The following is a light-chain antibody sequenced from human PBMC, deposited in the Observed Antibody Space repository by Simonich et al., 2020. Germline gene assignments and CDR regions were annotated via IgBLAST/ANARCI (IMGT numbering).Light chain of an antibody. CDR2: VGS. CDR3: SSYTSSSTLV. Sequence: QSALTQPASVSGSPGQSITISCTGTSSDVGGYNYVSCDQKHPGKAPKLMIYVGSKRPAGVSNRFSGSKSGNTASLTISGLQAEDEADYYCSSYTSSSTLVFGGGTKLTVL. J-gene: IGLJ3*02. CDR1: SSDVGGYNY. V-gene: IGLV2-14*01.